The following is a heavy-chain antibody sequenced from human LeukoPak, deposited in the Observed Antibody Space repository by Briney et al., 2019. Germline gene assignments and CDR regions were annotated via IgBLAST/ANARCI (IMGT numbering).Heavy chain of an antibody. CDR3: ARARNGTLKY. J-gene: IGHJ4*02. CDR2: IYSAGAT. Sequence: GGPLRLSCAASGFTVSNSYMTWVRQAPGKGLEWLSVIYSAGATYYADSVKGRFTISRDNSKNTLYLQMNSLRAEDTAMYYCARARNGTLKYWGQGTLVIVSS. D-gene: IGHD1-26*01. V-gene: IGHV3-66*01. CDR1: GFTVSNSY.